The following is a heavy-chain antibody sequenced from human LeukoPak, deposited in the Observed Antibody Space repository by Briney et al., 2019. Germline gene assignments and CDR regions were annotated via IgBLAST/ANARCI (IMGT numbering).Heavy chain of an antibody. D-gene: IGHD5-18*01. V-gene: IGHV4-34*01. Sequence: SETLSLTCAVYGGSFSGYYWSWIRQPPGKGLEWIGEINHSGSTNYNPSLKSRVTISVDTSKNQFSLKLSSVTAADTAVCYCARGARGSYAYWGQGTLVTVSS. J-gene: IGHJ4*02. CDR2: INHSGST. CDR1: GGSFSGYY. CDR3: ARGARGSYAY.